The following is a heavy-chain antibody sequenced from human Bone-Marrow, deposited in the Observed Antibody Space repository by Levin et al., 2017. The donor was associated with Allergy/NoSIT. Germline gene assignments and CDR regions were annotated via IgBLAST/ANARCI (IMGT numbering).Heavy chain of an antibody. CDR2: ISSSSSYI. D-gene: IGHD5-12*01. V-gene: IGHV3-21*01. CDR1: GFTFSSYS. Sequence: GESLKISCAASGFTFSSYSMNWVRQAPGKGLEWVSSISSSSSYIYYADSVKGRFTISRDNAKNSLYLQMNSLRAEDTAVYYCARGYSGYDFDAFDIWGQGTMVTVSS. J-gene: IGHJ3*02. CDR3: ARGYSGYDFDAFDI.